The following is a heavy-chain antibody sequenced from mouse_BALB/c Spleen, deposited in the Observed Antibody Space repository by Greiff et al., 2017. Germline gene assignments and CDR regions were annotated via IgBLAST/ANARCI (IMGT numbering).Heavy chain of an antibody. Sequence: EVKVVESGGGLVKPGGSLKLSCAASGFTFSSYTMSWVRQTPEKRLEWVATISSGGSYTYYPDSVKGRFTISRDNAKNTLYLQMSSLKSEDTAMYYCTITTATAMDYWGQGTSVTVSS. CDR2: ISSGGSYT. CDR3: TITTATAMDY. CDR1: GFTFSSYT. D-gene: IGHD1-2*01. J-gene: IGHJ4*01. V-gene: IGHV5-6-4*01.